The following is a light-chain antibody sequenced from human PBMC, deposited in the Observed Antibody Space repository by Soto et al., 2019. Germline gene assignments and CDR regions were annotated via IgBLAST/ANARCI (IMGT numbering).Light chain of an antibody. CDR2: NVS. CDR3: QHYSHWPPRT. J-gene: IGKJ1*01. V-gene: IGKV3-15*01. CDR1: QSVSTN. Sequence: EIVLTQSPVTLSVSPGERATLSCTASQSVSTNLAWYQQTPGQAPRVLIYNVSTRATAIPARFSGSGSGTEFTLTISDLQSEDFGVYYCQHYSHWPPRTFGQGTKVDIK.